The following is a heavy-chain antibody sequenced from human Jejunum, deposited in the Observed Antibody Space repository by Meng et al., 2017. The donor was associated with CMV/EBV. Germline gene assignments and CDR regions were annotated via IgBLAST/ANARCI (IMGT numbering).Heavy chain of an antibody. CDR2: VSAYNGRT. CDR1: GYTFSSYT. Sequence: KASGYTFSSYTITWVRQAPGQGLEWMGSVSAYNGRTNYAQNLQGRVTMTTETSTNTAYMELRGLGSDDTAVYYCARMVGAYSNYFDYWGQGTPVTVSS. D-gene: IGHD1-26*01. V-gene: IGHV1-18*04. J-gene: IGHJ4*02. CDR3: ARMVGAYSNYFDY.